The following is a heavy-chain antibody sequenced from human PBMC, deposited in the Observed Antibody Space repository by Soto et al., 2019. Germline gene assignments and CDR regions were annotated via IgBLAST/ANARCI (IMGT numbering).Heavy chain of an antibody. CDR1: GFTFDDYG. CDR2: ITWNGDRT. J-gene: IGHJ5*02. D-gene: IGHD3-10*01. CDR3: ARIPFGQTYNWFDP. Sequence: GGSLRLSCAASGFTFDDYGMTWVRQGPGKGLEWVSGITWNGDRTHYGDSVMGRFTISRDNAKNALYLEMNSLRAEDTALYYWARIPFGQTYNWFDPWGQGTLVTVSS. V-gene: IGHV3-20*04.